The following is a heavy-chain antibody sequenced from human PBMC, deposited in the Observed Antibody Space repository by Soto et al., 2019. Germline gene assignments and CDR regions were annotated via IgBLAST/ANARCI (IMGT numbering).Heavy chain of an antibody. V-gene: IGHV3-23*01. J-gene: IGHJ4*02. Sequence: EVQLLESGGGLEQPGGSLRLSCVASGFTFSNYARNWIRQAPGKGLEWVSSISGSADRTFFADSVKGRFTISRDNSKDTVVLQMHNLRGEDTALYYCTKGGRGIDISFVSWGQGTLVSVSS. D-gene: IGHD2-21*01. CDR1: GFTFSNYA. CDR2: ISGSADRT. CDR3: TKGGRGIDISFVS.